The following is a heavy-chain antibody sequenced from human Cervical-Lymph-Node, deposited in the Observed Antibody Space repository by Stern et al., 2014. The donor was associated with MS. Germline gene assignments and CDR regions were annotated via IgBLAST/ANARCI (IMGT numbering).Heavy chain of an antibody. V-gene: IGHV3-64*01. D-gene: IGHD2-21*02. CDR2: IIRIGGST. CDR3: ARGVTYCGGDCYGWYFDL. J-gene: IGHJ2*01. CDR1: GFTFSSYA. Sequence: EMQLVESGGGLVQPGGSLRLSCAASGFTFSSYAMHCVRQAPGQGLEYVSVIIRIGGSTYDANSVKGRFTISRDNSKNTLYLHMGSLRVEDMAVYYCARGVTYCGGDCYGWYFDLWGRGTLVTVSS.